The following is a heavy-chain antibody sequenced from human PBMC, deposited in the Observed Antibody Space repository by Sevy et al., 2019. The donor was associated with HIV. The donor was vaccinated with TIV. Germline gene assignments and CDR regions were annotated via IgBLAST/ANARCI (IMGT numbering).Heavy chain of an antibody. J-gene: IGHJ4*02. CDR3: AREGCTKPHDY. CDR1: GFTFSKYS. D-gene: IGHD2-8*01. V-gene: IGHV3-23*01. CDR2: LSFGCGEI. Sequence: RGYLRLSCAASGFTFSKYSMSWVRQPPGKGLEWVSTLSFGCGEINYADSVKGRFTISRDNSKSSVYLQMNNLRPEDTAVYYCAREGCTKPHDYWGQGTLVPVSS.